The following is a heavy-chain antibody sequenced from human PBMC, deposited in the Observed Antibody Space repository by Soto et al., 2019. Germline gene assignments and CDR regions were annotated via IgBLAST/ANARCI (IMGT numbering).Heavy chain of an antibody. Sequence: EVQLLESGGGLVQPGWSLRLSCAASGFTFDDYAMHWVRQAPGKGLEWVSGISWNSGSIRYADSVKGRFTISRDNAKNSLYLQMNSLRAEDTALYYCAKDWGPYSGSSQKGHTYFDYWGQGTLVTVSS. J-gene: IGHJ4*02. CDR1: GFTFDDYA. CDR3: AKDWGPYSGSSQKGHTYFDY. D-gene: IGHD1-26*01. CDR2: ISWNSGSI. V-gene: IGHV3-9*01.